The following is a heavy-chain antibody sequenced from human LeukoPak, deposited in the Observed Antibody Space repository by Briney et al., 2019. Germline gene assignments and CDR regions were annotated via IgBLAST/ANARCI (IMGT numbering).Heavy chain of an antibody. CDR2: IYSGGST. V-gene: IGHV3-66*02. Sequence: PGGSLRLSCAASGFTVSSNYMSRVRQAPGKGLEWVSVIYSGGSTYYADSVKGRFTISRDNSKNTLYLQMNSLRAEDTAVYYCAREAVYCSGGSCYSGYFDYWGQGTLVTVSS. CDR3: AREAVYCSGGSCYSGYFDY. J-gene: IGHJ4*02. D-gene: IGHD2-15*01. CDR1: GFTVSSNY.